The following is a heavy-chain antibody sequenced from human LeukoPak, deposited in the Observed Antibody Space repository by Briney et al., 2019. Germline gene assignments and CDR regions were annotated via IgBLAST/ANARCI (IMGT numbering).Heavy chain of an antibody. J-gene: IGHJ4*01. V-gene: IGHV3-30*18. Sequence: GGSLRLSCTASGFAFSVYGMHWGRQAPGKGLEWVAVISNDGNNKYYADSVKGRFTISRDNSKSTLYLHMNSLRAEDTAVYYCAKGLPGAGQRGYFDYWGRGTLVTVSS. CDR3: AKGLPGAGQRGYFDY. CDR1: GFAFSVYG. CDR2: ISNDGNNK. D-gene: IGHD3-10*01.